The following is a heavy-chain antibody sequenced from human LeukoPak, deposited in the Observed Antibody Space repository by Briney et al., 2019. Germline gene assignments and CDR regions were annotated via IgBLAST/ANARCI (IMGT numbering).Heavy chain of an antibody. V-gene: IGHV4-39*01. J-gene: IGHJ4*02. D-gene: IGHD3-22*01. CDR1: GGSIRSSTYY. CDR2: INYTGNT. Sequence: SETLSLTCSVSGGSIRSSTYYWGWIRQPPGRGLEWIGTINYTGNTNYNPSLKSRVTISVDTAKSQFSLKLNSVAAADTAIYYCGRLAVTYYYDSSGLPQYYFDYWGQGKLVTVSS. CDR3: GRLAVTYYYDSSGLPQYYFDY.